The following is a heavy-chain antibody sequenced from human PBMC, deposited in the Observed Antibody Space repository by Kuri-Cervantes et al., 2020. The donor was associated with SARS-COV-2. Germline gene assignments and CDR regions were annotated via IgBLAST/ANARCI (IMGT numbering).Heavy chain of an antibody. CDR3: ARRRGYSGYVDRPSHFDY. V-gene: IGHV4-34*01. J-gene: IGHJ4*02. CDR1: GGSFSGYY. Sequence: SETLSLTCAVYGGSFSGYYWSWIRQPPGKGLEWIGEINHSGSTNYNPSLKSRVTISVDTSKDQFSLKLSSVTAADTAVYYCARRRGYSGYVDRPSHFDYWGQGTLVTVSS. CDR2: INHSGST. D-gene: IGHD5-12*01.